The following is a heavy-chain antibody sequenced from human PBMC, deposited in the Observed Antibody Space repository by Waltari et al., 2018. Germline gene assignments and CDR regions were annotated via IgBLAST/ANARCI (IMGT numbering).Heavy chain of an antibody. CDR3: AKSQNYYYYGMDV. J-gene: IGHJ6*02. V-gene: IGHV7-4-1*02. CDR1: GYTFTTYA. CDR2: IKNHTGNP. Sequence: QVQLVQSGPELKMPGASVKVSCKASGYTFTTYALNWGRQAPGQGLEWMGWIKNHTGNPTYAQGFAGRVVFSLDTSDSTAYLQIISLEAEDSAVYYCAKSQNYYYYGMDVWGQGTAVSVSS.